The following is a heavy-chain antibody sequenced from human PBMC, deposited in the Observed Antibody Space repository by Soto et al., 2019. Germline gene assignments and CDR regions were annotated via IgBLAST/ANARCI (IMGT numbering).Heavy chain of an antibody. J-gene: IGHJ6*02. Sequence: PSETLSLTCVVYGGSFSGIYWSWIRQPPGKGLEWIGEINHSGSTNYSPSLESRVTISLDTSNNQFSLKLSSVTAADTAVYYCARGPGYSYGYSVYYYYYGMDVWGQGTTVTVSS. D-gene: IGHD5-18*01. CDR1: GGSFSGIY. CDR3: ARGPGYSYGYSVYYYYYGMDV. CDR2: INHSGST. V-gene: IGHV4-34*01.